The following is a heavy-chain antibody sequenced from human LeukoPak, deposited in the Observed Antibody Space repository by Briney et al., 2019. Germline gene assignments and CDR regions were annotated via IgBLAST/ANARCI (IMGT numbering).Heavy chain of an antibody. D-gene: IGHD3-3*01. Sequence: SETLCLTCTVSGGSISSYYWSWIRQPPGKGLEWIGYIYYSGSTNYNPSLKSRVTISVDTSKNQFSLKLSSVTAADTAVYYCARVHTMGYYFDYWGQGTLVTVSS. J-gene: IGHJ4*02. CDR3: ARVHTMGYYFDY. CDR2: IYYSGST. V-gene: IGHV4-59*01. CDR1: GGSISSYY.